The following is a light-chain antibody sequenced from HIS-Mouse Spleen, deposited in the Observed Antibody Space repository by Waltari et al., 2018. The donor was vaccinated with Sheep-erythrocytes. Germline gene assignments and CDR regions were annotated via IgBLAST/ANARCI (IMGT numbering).Light chain of an antibody. V-gene: IGLV1-47*01. CDR2: RNN. Sequence: QSVLTQPPPASATPGQRVTIPCSGRSPNIGSNYVYWYQQLPGTAPKLLIYRNNQRHSGVPDRFSGSKSGTSASLAISGLRSEDEADYYCAAWDDSLSGNWVFGGGTKLTVL. CDR3: AAWDDSLSGNWV. CDR1: SPNIGSNY. J-gene: IGLJ3*02.